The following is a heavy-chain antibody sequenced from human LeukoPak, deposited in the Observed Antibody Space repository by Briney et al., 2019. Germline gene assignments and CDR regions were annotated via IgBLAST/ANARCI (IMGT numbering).Heavy chain of an antibody. CDR3: VSGDTGSGYYY. V-gene: IGHV3-23*01. J-gene: IGHJ4*02. CDR1: GFTFSSHA. CDR2: ITGGGDSA. D-gene: IGHD3-22*01. Sequence: PGGSLRLSCGASGFTFSSHAMSWVRQTPERGLEWVSAITGGGDSASYPDSVKGRFTISRDNSKNTLYLQMNNLGAEDTALYYCVSGDTGSGYYYWGQGTLVTVSS.